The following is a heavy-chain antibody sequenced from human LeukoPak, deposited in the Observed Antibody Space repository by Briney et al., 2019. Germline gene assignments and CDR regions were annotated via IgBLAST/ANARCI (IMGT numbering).Heavy chain of an antibody. J-gene: IGHJ6*02. D-gene: IGHD3-10*01. V-gene: IGHV1-69*13. CDR1: GGTFSSYA. CDR3: AMHYYGSGSYASHGMDV. Sequence: ASVKVSCKASGGTFSSYAISWVRRAPGQGLEWMGGIIPIFGTANYAQKFQGRVTITADESTSTAYMELSSLRSEDTAVYYCAMHYYGSGSYASHGMDVWGQGTTVTVSS. CDR2: IIPIFGTA.